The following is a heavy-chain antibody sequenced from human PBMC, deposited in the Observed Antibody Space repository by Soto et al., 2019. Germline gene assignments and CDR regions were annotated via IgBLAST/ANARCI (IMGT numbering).Heavy chain of an antibody. J-gene: IGHJ4*02. V-gene: IGHV4-4*02. Sequence: QVQLQESGPGLVKPSGTLSLTCAVSGDSISSSNWWSWVRQPPGKGLEWIGEIYHSGSTNYNPSLKSRVTISVGTSRIPFSLKLSSATAADTAVYYCARDKGNFDYWGQGTLVTVSS. CDR1: GDSISSSNW. CDR2: IYHSGST. CDR3: ARDKGNFDY.